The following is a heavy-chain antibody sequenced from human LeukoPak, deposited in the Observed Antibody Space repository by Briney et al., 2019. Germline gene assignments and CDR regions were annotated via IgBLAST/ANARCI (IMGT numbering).Heavy chain of an antibody. CDR1: GYSFTSYW. J-gene: IGHJ4*02. CDR2: IYSGDADT. Sequence: GESPQISWNGSGYSFTSYWLGWVRQMPGKGLEWMGIIYSGDADTRYSPSFQGQVTISADKSISTAYLQWSSLKASDTAMYYCARQGGYYYDSSGYYYGEYDYWGQGTLVTVSS. V-gene: IGHV5-51*01. CDR3: ARQGGYYYDSSGYYYGEYDY. D-gene: IGHD3-22*01.